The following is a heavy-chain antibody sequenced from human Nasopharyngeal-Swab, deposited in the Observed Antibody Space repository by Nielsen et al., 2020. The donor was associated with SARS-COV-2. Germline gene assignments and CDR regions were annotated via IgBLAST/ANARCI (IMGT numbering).Heavy chain of an antibody. D-gene: IGHD3-16*01. CDR1: GFTFSGSW. CDR2: IKQAGGIK. V-gene: IGHV3-7*03. CDR3: GRDPAWGAIDF. Sequence: GESLKISCAATGFTFSGSWMSWVRQAPGKGLEWVADIKQAGGIKVYVDSVKGRFTISRDNAKNSVYLQMNSLRVEDTAIYYCGRDPAWGAIDFWGRGTLVTVSA. J-gene: IGHJ4*02.